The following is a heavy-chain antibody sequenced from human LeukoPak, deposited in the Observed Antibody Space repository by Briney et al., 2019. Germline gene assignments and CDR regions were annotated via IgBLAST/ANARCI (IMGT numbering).Heavy chain of an antibody. D-gene: IGHD3-10*01. CDR1: GFTFSSYG. CDR3: AKGIGEVRPHFGFDY. CDR2: ISYDGSNK. V-gene: IGHV3-30*18. Sequence: PGRSLRLSCAASGFTFSSYGMRWVRQAPGKGLEWVAVISYDGSNKYYADSVKGRFTISRDNSKNTLYLQMNSLRAEDTAVYYCAKGIGEVRPHFGFDYWGQGTLVTVSS. J-gene: IGHJ4*02.